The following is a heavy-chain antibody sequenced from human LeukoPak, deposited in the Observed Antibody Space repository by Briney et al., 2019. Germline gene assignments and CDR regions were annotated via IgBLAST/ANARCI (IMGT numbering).Heavy chain of an antibody. J-gene: IGHJ4*02. CDR2: IYHSGST. CDR3: ARLVVVPAATHARDY. V-gene: IGHV4-38-2*02. D-gene: IGHD2-2*01. CDR1: GYSTSSGYY. Sequence: PSETLSLTCTVSGYSTSSGYYWGWIRQPPGKGLEWIGSIYHSGSTYYNPSLKSRVTISVDTSKNQFSLNLSSVTAADTAVYYCARLVVVPAATHARDYWGQGTLVTVSS.